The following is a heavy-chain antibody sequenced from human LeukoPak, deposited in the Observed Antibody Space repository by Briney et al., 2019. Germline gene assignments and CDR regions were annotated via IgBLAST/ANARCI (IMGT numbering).Heavy chain of an antibody. V-gene: IGHV3-11*06. Sequence: GGSLRLSCAASGFTFSDYYMSWIRQAPGKGLEWVSYISSSSSYTNYADSVKGRFTISRDNAKNSLYLQMNSLRAEDTAVYYCARVPSMTTVTRYYSYGMDVWGKGTTVTVSS. CDR3: ARVPSMTTVTRYYSYGMDV. D-gene: IGHD4-17*01. J-gene: IGHJ6*04. CDR1: GFTFSDYY. CDR2: ISSSSSYT.